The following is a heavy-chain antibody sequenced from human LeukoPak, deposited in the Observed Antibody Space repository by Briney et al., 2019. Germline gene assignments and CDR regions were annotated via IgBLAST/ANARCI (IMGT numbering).Heavy chain of an antibody. Sequence: KTSETLSLTCTVSGGSINSYYWTWIRQPAGKGLEWIGRIYASGSTNYNPSFKSRVTMSVDTSKNQFSLKLSSVTAADTAVYYCASGGSYDFWSALLFDYWGQGTLVTVSS. CDR2: IYASGST. D-gene: IGHD3-3*01. CDR1: GGSINSYY. J-gene: IGHJ4*02. V-gene: IGHV4-4*07. CDR3: ASGGSYDFWSALLFDY.